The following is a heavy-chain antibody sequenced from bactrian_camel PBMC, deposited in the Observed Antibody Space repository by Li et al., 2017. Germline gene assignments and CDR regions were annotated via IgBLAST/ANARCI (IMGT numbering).Heavy chain of an antibody. CDR3: AATWGTTYRPLSPQTYQF. V-gene: IGHV3S53*01. CDR1: RDAVGMR. Sequence: HVQLVESGGGSVQAGGSLRLSCAASRDAVGMRMAWFRQYPGKEREGVASITSGGLTSYAASVEGRFTISRDNAVNTVYLQMNTLKPEDSAMYSCAATWGTTYRPLSPQTYQFWGQGTQVTVS. J-gene: IGHJ4*01. D-gene: IGHD2*01. CDR2: ITSGGLT.